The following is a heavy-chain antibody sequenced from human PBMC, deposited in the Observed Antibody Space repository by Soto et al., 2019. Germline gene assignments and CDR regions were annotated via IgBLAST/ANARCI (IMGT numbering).Heavy chain of an antibody. J-gene: IGHJ5*02. D-gene: IGHD2-2*01. V-gene: IGHV4-61*01. CDR3: ARASVVPAARVNWFDP. Sequence: ETLSLTCTVSGGSLSSGSYYWSWVRQPPGKGLEWIGYIYYSGSTNYNPSLKSRVTISVDTSKNQFSLKLSSVTAADTAVYYCARASVVPAARVNWFDPWGQGTLVTVSS. CDR2: IYYSGST. CDR1: GGSLSSGSYY.